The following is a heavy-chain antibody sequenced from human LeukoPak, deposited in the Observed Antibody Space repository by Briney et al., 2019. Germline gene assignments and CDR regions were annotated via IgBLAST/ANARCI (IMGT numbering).Heavy chain of an antibody. CDR1: GFTVSSNS. J-gene: IGHJ4*02. CDR3: ARDLDSGSYGY. Sequence: PGGSLRLSCTVSGFTVSSNSMSWVRQAPGKGLEWVSSISSSSSYIYYADSVKGRFTISRDNAKNSLYLQMNSLRAEDTAVYYCARDLDSGSYGYWGQGTLVTVSS. V-gene: IGHV3-21*01. D-gene: IGHD1-26*01. CDR2: ISSSSSYI.